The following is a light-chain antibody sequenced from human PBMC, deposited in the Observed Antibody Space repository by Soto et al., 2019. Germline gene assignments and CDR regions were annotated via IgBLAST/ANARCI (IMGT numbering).Light chain of an antibody. Sequence: QAVVTQPPSVSGTPGQRVTISCYGSRSNIGSNNVNWYQHLPGTAPKLLIYRNVHRPSGVPDRFSASKSGSSASLAISGRQSEDEADYYCAPWDDSLNGPVFGGGTKLTGL. CDR3: APWDDSLNGPV. CDR2: RNV. CDR1: RSNIGSNN. J-gene: IGLJ2*01. V-gene: IGLV1-44*01.